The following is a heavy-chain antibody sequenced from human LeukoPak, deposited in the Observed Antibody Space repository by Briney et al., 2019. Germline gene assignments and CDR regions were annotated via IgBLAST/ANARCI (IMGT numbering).Heavy chain of an antibody. V-gene: IGHV4-34*01. CDR3: ARSDLGYFDY. J-gene: IGHJ4*02. D-gene: IGHD7-27*01. CDR1: GGSFSGYY. CDR2: INHSGST. Sequence: PSETLSLTCAVYGGSFSGYYRSWIRQPPGKGLEWIGEINHSGSTNYNPSLKSRVTISVDTSKNQFSLKLSSVTAADTAVYYCARSDLGYFDYWGQGTLVTVSS.